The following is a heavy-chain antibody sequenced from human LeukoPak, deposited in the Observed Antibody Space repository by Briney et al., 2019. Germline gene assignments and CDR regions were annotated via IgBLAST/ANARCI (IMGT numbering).Heavy chain of an antibody. Sequence: GASVKVSCKASGYTFTSYGISWVRQAPGQGLEWMGWISAYNGNTNYAQKLQGRVTMTTDTSTSTAYMELRSLRSDDTAVYYCARDRDIVVVPAAIGYYGMDVWGKGTTVTVSS. CDR3: ARDRDIVVVPAAIGYYGMDV. D-gene: IGHD2-2*01. J-gene: IGHJ6*04. CDR1: GYTFTSYG. CDR2: ISAYNGNT. V-gene: IGHV1-18*04.